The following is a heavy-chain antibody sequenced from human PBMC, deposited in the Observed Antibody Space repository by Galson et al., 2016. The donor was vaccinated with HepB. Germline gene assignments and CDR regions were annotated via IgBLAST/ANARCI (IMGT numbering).Heavy chain of an antibody. CDR2: IYISGST. Sequence: SLRLSCAASGFIVSSNYMTWARQAPGKGLEWVSIIYISGSTYYADSVKGRFIISRDNTKDMVYLQMNSVRVEDTAIYYCVKDLLALTDWGQGALVTVSS. D-gene: IGHD3-3*02. CDR1: GFIVSSNY. CDR3: VKDLLALTD. J-gene: IGHJ4*02. V-gene: IGHV3-53*01.